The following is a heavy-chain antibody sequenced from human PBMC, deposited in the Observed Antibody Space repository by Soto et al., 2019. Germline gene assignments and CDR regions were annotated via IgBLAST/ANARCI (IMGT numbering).Heavy chain of an antibody. CDR2: IIPIFGTA. V-gene: IGHV1-69*01. D-gene: IGHD3-16*01. Sequence: QVQLVQSGAEVKKPGSSVKVSCKASGGTFSSYSLNWVRQAPGQGLEWMGEIIPIFGTANYAQKFQGRVTITADESTSTAYMALSSLRSEDTAVYYCARDGWRHSGGIDYWGQGTLVTVSS. J-gene: IGHJ4*02. CDR1: GGTFSSYS. CDR3: ARDGWRHSGGIDY.